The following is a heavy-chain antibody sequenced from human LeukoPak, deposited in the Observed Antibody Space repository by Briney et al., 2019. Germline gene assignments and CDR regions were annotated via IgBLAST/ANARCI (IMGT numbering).Heavy chain of an antibody. V-gene: IGHV3-33*01. CDR2: IWYDGSKK. CDR3: ARAHSSSSTFDL. D-gene: IGHD6-6*01. J-gene: IGHJ4*02. CDR1: GFTFSDYG. Sequence: PGRSLRLSCAASGFTFSDYGIHWVRQAPGQGLEWVALIWYDGSKKYYADSMKGRFTISRDNTKNTLYLQLNSLRADDTAVYYCARAHSSSSTFDLWGQGTLVTVSS.